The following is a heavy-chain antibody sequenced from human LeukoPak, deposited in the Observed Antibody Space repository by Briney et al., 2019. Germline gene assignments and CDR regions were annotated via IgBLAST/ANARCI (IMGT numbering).Heavy chain of an antibody. CDR2: INHSGST. Sequence: SETLSLTCAVYGGSFSGYYWSWIRQPPGKGLEWIGEINHSGSTNYNPSLKSRVTISVDTSKNQFSLKLSSVTAADTAVYYCARRPTYDYVWGSYRYTHYYYYYMDVWGKGTTVTISS. D-gene: IGHD3-16*02. CDR1: GGSFSGYY. J-gene: IGHJ6*03. CDR3: ARRPTYDYVWGSYRYTHYYYYYMDV. V-gene: IGHV4-34*01.